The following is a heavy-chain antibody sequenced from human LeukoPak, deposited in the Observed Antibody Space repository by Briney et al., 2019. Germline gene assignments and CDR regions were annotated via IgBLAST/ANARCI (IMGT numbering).Heavy chain of an antibody. CDR3: ARDDPLYCSSTSCYGRGFDY. D-gene: IGHD2-2*01. CDR2: IYTSGST. J-gene: IGHJ4*02. Sequence: SQTLSLTCTVSGGSISSGSYYWRWIRQPAGKGLEWIGRIYTSGSTNYNPSLKSRVTISVDTSKNQFSLKLSSVTAADTAVYYCARDDPLYCSSTSCYGRGFDYWGQGTLVTVSS. CDR1: GGSISSGSYY. V-gene: IGHV4-61*02.